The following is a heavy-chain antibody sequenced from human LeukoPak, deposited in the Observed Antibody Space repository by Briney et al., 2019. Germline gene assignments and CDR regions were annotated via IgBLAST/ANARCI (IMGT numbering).Heavy chain of an antibody. Sequence: SETLSLTCAVSGYSISSGYYWGWIRQPPGKGLDGIGSIYHSGSTYYNPSLKSRVTISVDTSKNQFSLKLSSMTAADTAVYYCARDPRLNWFDPWGQGTLVTVSS. J-gene: IGHJ5*02. CDR3: ARDPRLNWFDP. V-gene: IGHV4-38-2*02. CDR2: IYHSGST. CDR1: GYSISSGYY.